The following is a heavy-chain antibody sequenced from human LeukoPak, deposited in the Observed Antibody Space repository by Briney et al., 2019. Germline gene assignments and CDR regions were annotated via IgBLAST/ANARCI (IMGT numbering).Heavy chain of an antibody. CDR1: GFTFNTYS. V-gene: IGHV3-48*01. D-gene: IGHD4-17*01. CDR2: IESYSRII. J-gene: IGHJ4*02. Sequence: GGSLRLSCEASGFTFNTYSMNWVRQALGKGLQWVSYIESYSRIIHYADSVKGRFTISRDDAKNSLFLQMNSLRAEDTAIYYCARQGPNGDLDFWGQGTLVTVSS. CDR3: ARQGPNGDLDF.